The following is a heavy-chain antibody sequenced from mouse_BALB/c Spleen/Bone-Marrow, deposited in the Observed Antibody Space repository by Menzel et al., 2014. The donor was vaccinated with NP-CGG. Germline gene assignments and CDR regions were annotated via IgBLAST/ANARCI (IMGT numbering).Heavy chain of an antibody. CDR1: GFTFXSYA. Sequence: EVKLQESGGGLVKPGGSLKLSCAASGFTFXSYAMSWVRQAPEKRLEWVASISSGSSTYYPDSVKGRFTISRDNARNILYLQMSSLRSEDTAMYYCARGRTRGYTMDYWGQGTSVTVSS. CDR3: ARGRTRGYTMDY. V-gene: IGHV5-6-5*01. J-gene: IGHJ4*01. CDR2: ISSGSST.